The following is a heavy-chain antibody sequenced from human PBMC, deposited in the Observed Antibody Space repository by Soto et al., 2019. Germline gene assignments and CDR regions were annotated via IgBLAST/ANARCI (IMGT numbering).Heavy chain of an antibody. CDR1: GGSFSGYY. D-gene: IGHD6-13*01. Sequence: PSETLSLTCAVYGGSFSGYYWSWIRRPPGKGLEWIGEINHSGSTNYNPSLKSRVTISVDTSKNQFSLKLSSVTAADTAVYYCARREIAAISYDYWGQGTLVTVSS. CDR2: INHSGST. J-gene: IGHJ4*02. V-gene: IGHV4-34*01. CDR3: ARREIAAISYDY.